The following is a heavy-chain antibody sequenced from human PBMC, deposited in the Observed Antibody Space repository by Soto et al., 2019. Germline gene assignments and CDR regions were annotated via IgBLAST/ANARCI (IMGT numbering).Heavy chain of an antibody. CDR2: ISYDGSNK. V-gene: IGHV3-30*18. CDR3: AKDTRAAVAGHDAFDI. Sequence: GGSLRLSCAASGFTFSSYGMHWVRQAPGKGLEWVAVISYDGSNKYYADSVKGRFTISRDNSKNTLYLQMNSLRAEDTAVYYCAKDTRAAVAGHDAFDIWGQGTMVTVSS. CDR1: GFTFSSYG. D-gene: IGHD6-19*01. J-gene: IGHJ3*02.